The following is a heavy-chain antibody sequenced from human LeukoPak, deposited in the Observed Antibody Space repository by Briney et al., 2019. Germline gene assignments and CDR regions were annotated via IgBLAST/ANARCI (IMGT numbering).Heavy chain of an antibody. J-gene: IGHJ4*02. Sequence: PGGSLRLSCAASGFTFDNYAMTWVRQAPGKGLEWVSSISKRGGSTYYADSVKGRFTISRDSSKNTLHLQMNTLGAEDTAVYYCAKVKGGSGPFDDWGQGTLVTVSS. V-gene: IGHV3-23*01. D-gene: IGHD6-19*01. CDR2: ISKRGGST. CDR1: GFTFDNYA. CDR3: AKVKGGSGPFDD.